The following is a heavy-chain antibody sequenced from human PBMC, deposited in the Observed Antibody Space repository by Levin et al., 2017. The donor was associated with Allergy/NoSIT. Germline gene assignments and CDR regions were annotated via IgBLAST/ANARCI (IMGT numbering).Heavy chain of an antibody. J-gene: IGHJ1*01. CDR1: GFTFSDYA. D-gene: IGHD3-22*01. CDR2: ISHRGGTT. V-gene: IGHV3-23*01. CDR3: AKVPYFFGSGGSYYLEYFQH. Sequence: GASVKVSCAASGFTFSDYAMSWVRQAPGKGLEWVASISHRGGTTFYADSVKGRFTISRDNSKSTLFLQMHSLRAEDTAVYYCAKVPYFFGSGGSYYLEYFQHWGQGTLVTVSS.